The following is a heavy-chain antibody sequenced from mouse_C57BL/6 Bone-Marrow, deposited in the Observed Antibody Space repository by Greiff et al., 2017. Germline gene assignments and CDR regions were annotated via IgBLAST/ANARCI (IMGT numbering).Heavy chain of an antibody. J-gene: IGHJ4*01. D-gene: IGHD2-4*01. Sequence: VQLQQSGAELVRPGASVTLSCKASGYTFTDYEMHWVKQTPVHGLEWIGAIDPETGGTAYNQKFKGKAILTADKSSSTSYMELRSLTSEASAVYYCTFYYDYDDGYYYAMDYWGQGTSVTVSS. CDR2: IDPETGGT. CDR1: GYTFTDYE. CDR3: TFYYDYDDGYYYAMDY. V-gene: IGHV1-15*01.